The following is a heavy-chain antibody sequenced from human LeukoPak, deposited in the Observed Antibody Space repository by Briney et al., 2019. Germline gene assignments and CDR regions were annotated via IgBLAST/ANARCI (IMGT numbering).Heavy chain of an antibody. V-gene: IGHV1-2*02. CDR3: ARGASGVYTVTTSWFDP. Sequence: ASVKVSCKASGYTFTGYYMHWVRQAPGQGLEWMGWNNPNSGGTNYAQKFQGRVTMTRDTSISTAYTELSRLRSDDTAVYYCARGASGVYTVTTSWFDPWGQGTLVTVSS. D-gene: IGHD4-17*01. J-gene: IGHJ5*02. CDR1: GYTFTGYY. CDR2: NNPNSGGT.